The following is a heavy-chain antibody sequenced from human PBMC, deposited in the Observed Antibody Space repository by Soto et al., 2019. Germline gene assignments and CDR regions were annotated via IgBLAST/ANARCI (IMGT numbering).Heavy chain of an antibody. CDR2: ISGSGGST. D-gene: IGHD3-10*01. J-gene: IGHJ6*02. Sequence: PVGSLRLPCAASGFTFSSYAMSWVRQAPGKGLEWVSAISGSGGSTYYADSVKGRFTISRDNSKNTLYLQMNSLRAEDTAVYYCAKNLIRATMAFMDVWGQGTTVTVSS. CDR3: AKNLIRATMAFMDV. V-gene: IGHV3-23*01. CDR1: GFTFSSYA.